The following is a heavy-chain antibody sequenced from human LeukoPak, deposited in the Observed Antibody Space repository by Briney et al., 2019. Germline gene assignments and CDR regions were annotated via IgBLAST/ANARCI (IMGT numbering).Heavy chain of an antibody. Sequence: GGSLRLSCAASGFTFSSYAMHWVRQAPGKGLEWVAVISYDGSNKYYADSVKGRFTISRDNSKNTLYLQMNSLRAEDTAVYYCAKDLTVTNFDYWGQGTLVTVSS. J-gene: IGHJ4*02. CDR2: ISYDGSNK. CDR3: AKDLTVTNFDY. V-gene: IGHV3-30*04. CDR1: GFTFSSYA. D-gene: IGHD4-17*01.